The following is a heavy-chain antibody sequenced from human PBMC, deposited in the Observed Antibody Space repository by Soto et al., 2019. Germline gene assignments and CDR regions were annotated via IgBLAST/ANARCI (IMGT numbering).Heavy chain of an antibody. J-gene: IGHJ4*02. D-gene: IGHD6-19*01. V-gene: IGHV4-59*01. CDR2: IYYSGSN. Sequence: QVQLQESGPGLVKPSESLSLTCAVSGGAISSYYWSWIRQPPGKGLEWIGYIYYSGSNNDNPSLKSRVTISVDTSKNQFSLKLTSVTAADTAVYYCARSRYTSGWWTPPFDYWGQGTLVTVSS. CDR3: ARSRYTSGWWTPPFDY. CDR1: GGAISSYY.